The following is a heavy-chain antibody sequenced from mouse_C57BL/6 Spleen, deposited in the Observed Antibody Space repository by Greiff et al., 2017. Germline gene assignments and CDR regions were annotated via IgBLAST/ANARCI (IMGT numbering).Heavy chain of an antibody. CDR3: TTGGYHDEGAY. CDR2: MDPENGDT. Sequence: EVQLQESGAELVRPGASVKLSCTASGFNIKDDYMHWGKQRPERGREWIGWMDPENGDTEYASKFQGKATITADTSSNTAYLQLSSLTSEDTAVYYCTTGGYHDEGAYWGQGTLVTVSA. V-gene: IGHV14-4*01. D-gene: IGHD2-2*01. CDR1: GFNIKDDY. J-gene: IGHJ3*01.